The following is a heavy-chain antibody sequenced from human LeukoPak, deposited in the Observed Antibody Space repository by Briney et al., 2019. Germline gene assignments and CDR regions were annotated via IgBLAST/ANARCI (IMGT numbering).Heavy chain of an antibody. CDR3: ARARGYSSGWYDY. Sequence: PGESLKISCKGSGYIFTNYWIGWVRQMPGKGLEGMGIIYPGDSDTRYGPSLQGQVTISVDKSISTAYLEWSSLKASDTATYYCARARGYSSGWYDYWGQGTLVIVSS. D-gene: IGHD6-19*01. V-gene: IGHV5-51*01. J-gene: IGHJ4*02. CDR2: IYPGDSDT. CDR1: GYIFTNYW.